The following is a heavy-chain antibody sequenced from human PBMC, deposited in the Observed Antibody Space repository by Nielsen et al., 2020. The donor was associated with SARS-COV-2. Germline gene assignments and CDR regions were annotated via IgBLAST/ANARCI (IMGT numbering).Heavy chain of an antibody. CDR3: ARPIAAAAYSHYYYGMDV. CDR1: GYTFTSYG. D-gene: IGHD6-13*01. CDR2: ISAYNGNT. Sequence: ASVKVSCKASGYTFTSYGISWVRQAPGQGLEWMGWISAYNGNTNYAQKLQGRVTMTTDTSTSTAYMELRSLRSEDTAVYYCARPIAAAAYSHYYYGMDVWGQGTTVTVSS. J-gene: IGHJ6*02. V-gene: IGHV1-18*01.